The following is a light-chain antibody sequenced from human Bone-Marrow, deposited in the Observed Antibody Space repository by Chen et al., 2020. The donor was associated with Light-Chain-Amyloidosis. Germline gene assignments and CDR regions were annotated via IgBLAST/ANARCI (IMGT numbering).Light chain of an antibody. J-gene: IGLJ2*01. V-gene: IGLV1-51*01. CDR3: GTWDSSLSAVV. CDR2: DNN. Sequence: QSVLTQPPSVSAAPGQKVTTSCSGSSSNIGNNYVSWYQQPPGTAPKLLISDNNKRPSGIPDRFSGSKSGTSATLGITGRQTGDEADYDCGTWDSSLSAVVFGGGTKLTVL. CDR1: SSNIGNNY.